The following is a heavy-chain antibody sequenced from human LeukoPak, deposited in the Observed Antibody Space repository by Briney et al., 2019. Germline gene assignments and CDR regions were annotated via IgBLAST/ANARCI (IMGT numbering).Heavy chain of an antibody. CDR3: AEDRECCSSTSCYVLDN. Sequence: GGSLRLSCAASGFTLSSYGMHWVRQAPGKGLEWVTVIWYDGSNKYYADSVKGRFTISRDNSKNTLYLQMNSLRAEDTAAYYCAEDRECCSSTSCYVLDNWGQGTLVTVSS. V-gene: IGHV3-30*02. D-gene: IGHD2-2*01. CDR2: IWYDGSNK. J-gene: IGHJ4*02. CDR1: GFTLSSYG.